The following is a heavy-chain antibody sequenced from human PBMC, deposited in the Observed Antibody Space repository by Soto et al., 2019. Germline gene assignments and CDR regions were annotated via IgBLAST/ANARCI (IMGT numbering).Heavy chain of an antibody. V-gene: IGHV1-8*01. CDR3: TRGQGNH. Sequence: ASVKVSCKASGYTFTSYDIYWVLQATRQGLEWMGWMNPFSGNAVYTQKFQDRVTMTRGTSINTAYMEMSGLRSEDTAVYYCTRGQGNHWGQGSLVTVSS. CDR1: GYTFTSYD. CDR2: MNPFSGNA. J-gene: IGHJ4*02.